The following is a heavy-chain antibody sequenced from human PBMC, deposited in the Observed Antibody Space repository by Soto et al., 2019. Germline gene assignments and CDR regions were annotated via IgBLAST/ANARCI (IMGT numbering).Heavy chain of an antibody. CDR1: GFTFDGYA. D-gene: IGHD6-13*01. CDR2: ISWNSGSI. CDR3: AKVRSSSWYYFDY. V-gene: IGHV3-9*01. J-gene: IGHJ4*02. Sequence: EVQLVESGGGLVQPGRSLRLSCAASGFTFDGYAMHWVRQAPGQGLEWVSGISWNSGSIGYADSVKGRFTISRDNAKNSLYLQMNSLRAEDTALYYCAKVRSSSWYYFDYWGQGTLVTVSS.